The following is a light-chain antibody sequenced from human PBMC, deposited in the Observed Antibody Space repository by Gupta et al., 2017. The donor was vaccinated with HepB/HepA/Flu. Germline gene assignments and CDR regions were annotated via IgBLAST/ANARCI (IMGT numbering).Light chain of an antibody. J-gene: IGLJ1*01. V-gene: IGLV2-11*01. CDR1: SSDVGGYNY. CDR2: DVS. CDR3: CSYAGSYTYV. Sequence: QSALTQPRSVSGSPGPSVTISCTGTSSDVGGYNYVSWYQQHPGKAPNLMFYDVSKRPSGVPDRFSGSKSGNTASLTISGRQAEDEADYYCCSYAGSYTYVFGTGTKVTVL.